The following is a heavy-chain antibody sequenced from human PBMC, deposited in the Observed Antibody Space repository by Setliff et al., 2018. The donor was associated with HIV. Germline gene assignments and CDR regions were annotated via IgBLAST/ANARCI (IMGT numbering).Heavy chain of an antibody. Sequence: SETLSLTCTVSGASISLIAYYWGWVRQPPGKGLEWIGSVYYTGSTFYNPSLKSLKSRVTISVDTSKNQFSLKLISVTAADTAIYFCARQGNAIYGEVDSWGQGTRVTVSS. V-gene: IGHV4-39*01. D-gene: IGHD3-10*01. J-gene: IGHJ5*01. CDR1: GASISLIAYY. CDR3: ARQGNAIYGEVDS. CDR2: VYYTGST.